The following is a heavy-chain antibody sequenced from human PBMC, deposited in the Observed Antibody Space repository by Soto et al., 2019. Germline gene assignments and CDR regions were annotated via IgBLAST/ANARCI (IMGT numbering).Heavy chain of an antibody. Sequence: PSETLSLTCTVSGGSISSYYWSWIRQPPGKGLEWIGYIYYSGSTNYNPSLKSRVTISVDTSKNQFSLKLSSVTAADTAVYYCARRWGGTSDYWGQGALVTVSS. J-gene: IGHJ4*02. CDR1: GGSISSYY. CDR3: ARRWGGTSDY. CDR2: IYYSGST. D-gene: IGHD2-21*01. V-gene: IGHV4-59*01.